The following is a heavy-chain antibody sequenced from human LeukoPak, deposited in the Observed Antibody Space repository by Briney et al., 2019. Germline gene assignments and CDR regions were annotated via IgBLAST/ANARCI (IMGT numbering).Heavy chain of an antibody. CDR3: ARACGSGSYYTDY. V-gene: IGHV1-2*04. D-gene: IGHD3-10*01. J-gene: IGHJ4*02. CDR1: GYTFTGYY. CDR2: INPNSGGT. Sequence: ASVKVSCKASGYTFTGYYMHWVRQAPGQGLEWMGWINPNSGGTSYAQKFQGWVTMTRDTSISTAYMELSRLRSDDTAVYYCARACGSGSYYTDYWGQGTLVTVSS.